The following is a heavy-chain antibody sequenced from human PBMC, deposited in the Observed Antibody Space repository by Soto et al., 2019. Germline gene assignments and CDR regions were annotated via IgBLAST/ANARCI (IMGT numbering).Heavy chain of an antibody. D-gene: IGHD2-15*01. CDR2: IKSKTDGGTT. CDR1: GFTFSNAW. J-gene: IGHJ4*02. CDR3: TKDPGGSYFDY. V-gene: IGHV3-15*01. Sequence: GGSLRLSCAASGFTFSNAWMSWVRQAPGKGLEWVGRIKSKTDGGTTDYAAPVKGRFTITRDDSKNTLYLKMNSLKTEDTDVYCWTKDPGGSYFDYWGQGTLVTVSS.